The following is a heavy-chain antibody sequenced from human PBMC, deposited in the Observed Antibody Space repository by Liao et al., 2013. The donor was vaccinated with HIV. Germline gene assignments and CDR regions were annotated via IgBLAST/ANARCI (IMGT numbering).Heavy chain of an antibody. CDR2: INYRGST. Sequence: QVQLQPWGAGLLKPSETLSLTCVVYGAPFSGSYWTWIRQSPGKGLEWIGEINYRGSTTYNPSLKSRVTISVDTSKNQFSLKLSSVTAADTAVYYCASGGAVRGVMRSLRFDDWGPGSLVTVSS. J-gene: IGHJ4*02. V-gene: IGHV4-34*02. CDR3: ASGGAVRGVMRSLRFDD. CDR1: GAPFSGSY. D-gene: IGHD3-10*01.